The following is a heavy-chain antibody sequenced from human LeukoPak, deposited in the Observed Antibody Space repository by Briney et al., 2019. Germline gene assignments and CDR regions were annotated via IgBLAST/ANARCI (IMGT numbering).Heavy chain of an antibody. CDR3: ARRRDFIDY. D-gene: IGHD3/OR15-3a*01. J-gene: IGHJ4*02. Sequence: KPGGSLRLSCAASGFTLSDYNMGWIRQAPGKGLEWVSYSSSSGTTIYYADSVRGRFAISRDNAKNYLYLQMNSLRAEDTAVYYCARRRDFIDYWGQGTLVTVSS. V-gene: IGHV3-11*01. CDR1: GFTLSDYN. CDR2: SSSSGTTI.